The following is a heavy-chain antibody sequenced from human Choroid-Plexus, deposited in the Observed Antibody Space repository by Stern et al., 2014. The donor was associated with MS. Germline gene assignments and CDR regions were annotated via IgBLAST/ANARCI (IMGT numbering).Heavy chain of an antibody. D-gene: IGHD2/OR15-2a*01. J-gene: IGHJ5*02. CDR1: GFTFGSCA. V-gene: IGHV3-30*18. CDR3: AKDRHYLTYFFDH. Sequence: VQLVESGGGVAQPGRPLRLSCVASGFTFGSCAMHWVRQAPGKGLEWVAGVSYDGSNKYYADSVKGRFTISRDNSQNTLYMQMSSLRPEDTAVYYCAKDRHYLTYFFDHWGQGSLVTVSS. CDR2: VSYDGSNK.